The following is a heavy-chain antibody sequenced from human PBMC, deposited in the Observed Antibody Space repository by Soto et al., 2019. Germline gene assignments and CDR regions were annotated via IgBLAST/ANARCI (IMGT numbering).Heavy chain of an antibody. J-gene: IGHJ2*01. V-gene: IGHV3-7*01. Sequence: GGSLRLSCAASGFTFSSYWMSWVRQAPGKGLEWVANIKQDGSEKYYVDSVKGRFTISRDNAKNSLYLQMNSLRAEDTAVYYCARFFTVIVVVRPWYWYFVPWGRGTLVTVSS. CDR2: IKQDGSEK. CDR1: GFTFSSYW. CDR3: ARFFTVIVVVRPWYWYFVP. D-gene: IGHD3-22*01.